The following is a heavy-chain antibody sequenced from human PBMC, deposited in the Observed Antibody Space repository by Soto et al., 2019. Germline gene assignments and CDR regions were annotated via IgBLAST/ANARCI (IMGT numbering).Heavy chain of an antibody. V-gene: IGHV4-31*11. D-gene: IGHD3-9*01. CDR1: GASRARGGFY. Sequence: QVQLQESGPGVVKPSQTLSLTCAVSGASRARGGFYWIWILQYPGKGLEWIGDISYSGSTRYNPSLKSRITISVDTSKNQFSLELSSVTAADTALYYCATYYDILTGPMGPLNYWGQGILVTVSS. J-gene: IGHJ4*02. CDR2: ISYSGST. CDR3: ATYYDILTGPMGPLNY.